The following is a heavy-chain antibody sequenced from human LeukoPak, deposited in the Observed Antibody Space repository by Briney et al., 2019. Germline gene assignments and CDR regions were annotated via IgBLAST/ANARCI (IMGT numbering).Heavy chain of an antibody. CDR1: GFTFSSYW. CDR3: ASGIGVGDSFDI. J-gene: IGHJ3*02. D-gene: IGHD3-3*01. V-gene: IGHV3-74*01. Sequence: GGSLRLTCAASGFTFSSYWMYWVRQAPGKGLVWVSRINSDARNTNYADSVQGRFTISRDNAKNTLYLQMNSLRVEDTAVYYCASGIGVGDSFDIWGQGTMVTVSS. CDR2: INSDARNT.